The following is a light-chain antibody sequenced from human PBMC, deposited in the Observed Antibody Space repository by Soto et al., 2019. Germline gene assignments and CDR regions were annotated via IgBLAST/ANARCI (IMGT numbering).Light chain of an antibody. Sequence: DIVMTQSPLSLPVTPGEPASISSRSSQSLLHSNGYNYLDWYLQKTVQSPQLLLYLGSNRASGILGRFSDRGLAKDFTLKISRVGPEYVGVYICLQALKTPLTLGQGIQVEIK. CDR3: LQALKTPLT. CDR2: LGS. V-gene: IGKV2-28*01. CDR1: QSLLHSNGYNY. J-gene: IGKJ1*01.